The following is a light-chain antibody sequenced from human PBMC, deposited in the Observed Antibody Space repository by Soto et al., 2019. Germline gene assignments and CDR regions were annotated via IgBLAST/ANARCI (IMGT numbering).Light chain of an antibody. V-gene: IGKV1-33*01. Sequence: DIQMTQSPYSLSASVGDRVTITCQASQDITNSLNWYQQKPGKAPKLLIYAASNLERGVPSRFSGSGSGTDFTFTISSLQPEDIATYYCQQYDILPWTFGQGTKVEIK. CDR3: QQYDILPWT. CDR1: QDITNS. CDR2: AAS. J-gene: IGKJ1*01.